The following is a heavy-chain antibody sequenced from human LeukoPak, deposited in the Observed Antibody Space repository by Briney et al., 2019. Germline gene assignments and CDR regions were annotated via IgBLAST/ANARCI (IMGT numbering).Heavy chain of an antibody. Sequence: GGSLRLSCAASGFTFSSYAMSWVRQAPGKGLEWVSAISGSGGSTYYADSGKGRFTISRDNSTNTLYLQMNSRRAEDTAVYYCAKDERGYSYGYHYWGQGTLVTVSS. D-gene: IGHD5-18*01. V-gene: IGHV3-23*01. CDR3: AKDERGYSYGYHY. J-gene: IGHJ4*02. CDR1: GFTFSSYA. CDR2: ISGSGGST.